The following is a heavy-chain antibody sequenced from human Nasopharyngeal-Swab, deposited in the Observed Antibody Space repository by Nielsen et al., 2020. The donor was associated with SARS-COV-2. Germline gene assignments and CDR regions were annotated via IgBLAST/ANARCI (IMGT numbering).Heavy chain of an antibody. Sequence: GGSLRLSCVASGFSFNTYAIHWVRQAPGKGLEWVSSISSSSSYIYYADSVKGRFTISRDNAKNSLYLQMNSLRAEDTAVYYCARARNYVVVVAASQDNYYYYGMDVWGQGTTVTVSS. CDR1: GFSFNTYA. V-gene: IGHV3-21*01. CDR2: ISSSSSYI. J-gene: IGHJ6*02. D-gene: IGHD2-15*01. CDR3: ARARNYVVVVAASQDNYYYYGMDV.